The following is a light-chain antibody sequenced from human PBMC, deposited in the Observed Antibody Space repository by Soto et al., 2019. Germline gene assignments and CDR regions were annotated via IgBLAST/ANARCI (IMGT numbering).Light chain of an antibody. CDR2: GAS. J-gene: IGKJ2*01. CDR3: HQYGISPQT. Sequence: EIVLTQSPGTLSLSPGERATISCRASQSVPSKYLAWYQQKPGQAPRLLIYGASRRATGVPDRFVGSASGTDFTLTISRLEPEDFAMYYCHQYGISPQTFGQGTKLQIK. CDR1: QSVPSKY. V-gene: IGKV3-20*01.